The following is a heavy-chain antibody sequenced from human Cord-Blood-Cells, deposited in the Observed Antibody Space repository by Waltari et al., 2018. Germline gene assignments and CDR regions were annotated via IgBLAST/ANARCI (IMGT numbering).Heavy chain of an antibody. Sequence: QVQLVESGGGVVQPGRSLRLSCAASGFTFSSSAMPCVRPAPGKGLEWVAVISYDGSNKYYADSVKGRFTISRDNSKNTLYLQMNSLRAEDTAVYYCARDLRYFDWLLFDYWGQGTLVTVSS. CDR2: ISYDGSNK. CDR1: GFTFSSSA. D-gene: IGHD3-9*01. J-gene: IGHJ4*02. V-gene: IGHV3-30-3*01. CDR3: ARDLRYFDWLLFDY.